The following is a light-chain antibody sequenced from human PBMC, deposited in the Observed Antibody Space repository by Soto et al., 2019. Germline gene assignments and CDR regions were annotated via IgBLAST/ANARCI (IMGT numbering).Light chain of an antibody. CDR1: SSDVGGYNY. J-gene: IGLJ1*01. CDR2: EVN. CDR3: SSFTTTRTYV. Sequence: QSALTQPASVSGSPGQSITISCTGTSSDVGGYNYVSWYQQHPGKAPKLIIYEVNNRPSGVSNRFSGSKSVNTASLTISGLQAEDEADYYCSSFTTTRTYVFGTGTKVTVL. V-gene: IGLV2-14*01.